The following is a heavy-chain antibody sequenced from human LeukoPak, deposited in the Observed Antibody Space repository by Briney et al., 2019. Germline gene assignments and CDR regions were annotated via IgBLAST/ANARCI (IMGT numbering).Heavy chain of an antibody. V-gene: IGHV3-9*01. Sequence: QPGGSLRLSCAVSGFTFDDYAMHWVRQVPGKGLEWVSGINWNSDSIGYADSVKGRFTTSRDNAKNSLYLQMNSLRAEDTAVYYCARDPTNWDAFDIWGQGTMVTVSS. CDR3: ARDPTNWDAFDI. CDR2: INWNSDSI. CDR1: GFTFDDYA. J-gene: IGHJ3*02.